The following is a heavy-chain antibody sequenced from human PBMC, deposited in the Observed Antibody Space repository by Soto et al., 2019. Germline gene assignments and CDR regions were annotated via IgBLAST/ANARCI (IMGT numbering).Heavy chain of an antibody. Sequence: ASVKVSCKASGYTFTGYYMHWVRQAPGQGLEWMGWINPNSGGTNYAQKFQGWVTMTRDTSISTAYMELSRLRSDDTAVYYCARDSNMFGREPAFSFDIWGQGTMVTVSS. J-gene: IGHJ3*02. CDR1: GYTFTGYY. V-gene: IGHV1-2*04. CDR3: ARDSNMFGREPAFSFDI. CDR2: INPNSGGT. D-gene: IGHD3-16*01.